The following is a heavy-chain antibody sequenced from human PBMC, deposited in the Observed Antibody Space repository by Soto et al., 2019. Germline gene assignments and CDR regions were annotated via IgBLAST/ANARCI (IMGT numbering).Heavy chain of an antibody. V-gene: IGHV1-18*01. CDR2: ISAYNGNT. Sequence: ASVKVSRKASGYTFTSYGISWVRQAPGQGLEWMGWISAYNGNTNYAQKLQDRVAMTTDTSTSTAYMELRSLRSDDTAVYYCARDRSEVGVRGVIITQWFDPWGQGTLVTVSS. D-gene: IGHD3-10*01. CDR1: GYTFTSYG. CDR3: ARDRSEVGVRGVIITQWFDP. J-gene: IGHJ5*02.